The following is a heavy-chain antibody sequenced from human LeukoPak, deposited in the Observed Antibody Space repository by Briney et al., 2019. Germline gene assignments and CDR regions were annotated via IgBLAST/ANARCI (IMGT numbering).Heavy chain of an antibody. D-gene: IGHD6-19*01. V-gene: IGHV3-23*01. J-gene: IGHJ4*02. CDR2: ISDSGDSA. Sequence: PGGSLRLSCTASGFTFSSYAMTWVRQPPGKGLEWVSAISDSGDSAFSADPVKGRFTISRDNAKNSLYLQMNSLRAEDTAVYYCARDGGSGWPSENWGQGTLVTVSS. CDR1: GFTFSSYA. CDR3: ARDGGSGWPSEN.